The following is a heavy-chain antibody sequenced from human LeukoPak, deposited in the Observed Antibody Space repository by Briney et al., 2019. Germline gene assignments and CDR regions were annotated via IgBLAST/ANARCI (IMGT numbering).Heavy chain of an antibody. Sequence: ASVKVSCKASGYTFTSYGISWVRRAPGQGLEWMGWISAYNGNTNYAQKLQGRVTMTTDTSTSTAYMELRSLRSDDTAVYYCASGCSGGSCYGYWGQGTLVTVSS. V-gene: IGHV1-18*01. CDR3: ASGCSGGSCYGY. J-gene: IGHJ4*02. CDR2: ISAYNGNT. D-gene: IGHD2-15*01. CDR1: GYTFTSYG.